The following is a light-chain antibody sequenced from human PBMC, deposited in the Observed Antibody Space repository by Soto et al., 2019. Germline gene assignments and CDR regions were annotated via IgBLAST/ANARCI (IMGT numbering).Light chain of an antibody. CDR1: QSINIW. CDR3: QQYNDYSPWT. Sequence: DIQMTQSPSTLSASVGDRVTITCRASQSINIWLAWYQQKPGKAPKLLIYKASTLDSGVPSRFSGSGSGTEFTLTISSLQPDDFATYYCQQYNDYSPWTFGQGTKVEIK. J-gene: IGKJ1*01. CDR2: KAS. V-gene: IGKV1-5*03.